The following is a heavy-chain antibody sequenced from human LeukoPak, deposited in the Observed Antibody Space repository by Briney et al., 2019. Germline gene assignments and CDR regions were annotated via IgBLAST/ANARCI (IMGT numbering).Heavy chain of an antibody. V-gene: IGHV1-46*01. D-gene: IGHD5-12*01. Sequence: ASVKVSCKVSGYTLTELSMHWVRQAPGQGLEWMGIINPSGGSTSYAQKFQGRVTMTRDTSTSTVYMELSSLRSEDTAVYYCARGDGYNVDYWGQGTLVTVSS. J-gene: IGHJ4*02. CDR2: INPSGGST. CDR3: ARGDGYNVDY. CDR1: GYTLTELS.